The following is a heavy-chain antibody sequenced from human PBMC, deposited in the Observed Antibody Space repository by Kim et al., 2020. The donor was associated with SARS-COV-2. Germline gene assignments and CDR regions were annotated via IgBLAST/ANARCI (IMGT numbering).Heavy chain of an antibody. CDR1: GGSFSGYY. J-gene: IGHJ6*02. CDR2: INHSGST. V-gene: IGHV4-34*01. Sequence: SETLSLTCAVYGGSFSGYYWSWIRQPPGKGLEWIGEINHSGSTNYNPSLKSRVTISVDTSKNQFSLKLSSVTAADTAVYYCARGTRPHLYCSGGSCYSGYYYYGMDVWGQGTTVTVSS. D-gene: IGHD2-15*01. CDR3: ARGTRPHLYCSGGSCYSGYYYYGMDV.